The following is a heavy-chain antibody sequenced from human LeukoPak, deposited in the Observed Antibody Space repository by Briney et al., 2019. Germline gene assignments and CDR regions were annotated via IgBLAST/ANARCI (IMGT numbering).Heavy chain of an antibody. Sequence: GRSLRLSCAASGFTFSSYAMHWVRQAPGKGLEWVAVISYDGSNKYYADSVKGRFTISRENAKNSLYLQMNSLRAGDTAVYYCARGRVTTGWFDPWGQGTLVTVSS. CDR3: ARGRVTTGWFDP. CDR2: ISYDGSNK. J-gene: IGHJ5*02. D-gene: IGHD4-17*01. V-gene: IGHV3-30*14. CDR1: GFTFSSYA.